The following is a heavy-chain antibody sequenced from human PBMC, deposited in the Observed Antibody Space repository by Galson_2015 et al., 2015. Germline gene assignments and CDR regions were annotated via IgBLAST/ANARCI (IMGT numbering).Heavy chain of an antibody. CDR2: IRSKANSYAT. J-gene: IGHJ6*02. D-gene: IGHD3-16*01. V-gene: IGHV3-73*01. Sequence: SLRLSCAASGFTFSGSAMHWVRQASGKGLEWVSRIRSKANSYATAYAASVKGRFTISRDDSKNTLYLQMNSLRAEDTAVYYCARVGRGEGDVWGQGTTVTVSS. CDR1: GFTFSGSA. CDR3: ARVGRGEGDV.